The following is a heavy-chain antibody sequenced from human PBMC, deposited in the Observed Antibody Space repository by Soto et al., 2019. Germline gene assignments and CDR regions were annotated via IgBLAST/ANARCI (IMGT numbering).Heavy chain of an antibody. D-gene: IGHD3-10*01. V-gene: IGHV4-34*01. Sequence: SETLYLTCAVYGWSFSGYYCSWIRQPPGKGLEWIGDINHSDCTNYNPSRNTRVTISVDTSKNQFSLKLSSVASADTAVYYCARVPGRGSAFIRFDYWGQGTLVTVSS. CDR2: INHSDCT. J-gene: IGHJ4*02. CDR3: ARVPGRGSAFIRFDY. CDR1: GWSFSGYY.